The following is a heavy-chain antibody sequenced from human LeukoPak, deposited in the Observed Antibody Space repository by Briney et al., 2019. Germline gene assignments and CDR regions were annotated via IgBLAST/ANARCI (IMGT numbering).Heavy chain of an antibody. J-gene: IGHJ4*02. D-gene: IGHD6-13*01. CDR3: AKGLYSSSWYYFDY. CDR2: ISWNSGSI. Sequence: GGSLRLSCAASGFTFDDYAMHWVRQAPGKGLEWVSGISWNSGSIGYADSVKGRFTISRDNAKNSLYLQMNSLRAEDTALYYCAKGLYSSSWYYFDYWGQGTLVTVSS. CDR1: GFTFDDYA. V-gene: IGHV3-9*01.